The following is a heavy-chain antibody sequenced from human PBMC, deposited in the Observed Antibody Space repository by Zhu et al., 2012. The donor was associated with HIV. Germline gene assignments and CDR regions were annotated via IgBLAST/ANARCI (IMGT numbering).Heavy chain of an antibody. V-gene: IGHV4-59*11. CDR1: GGSTSGHY. D-gene: IGHD2-8*01. CDR2: IYYTGST. J-gene: IGHJ4*02. CDR3: ARYYCTTTCYYFDY. Sequence: QVQLQESGPGLVKPSETLSLTCTVSGGSTSGHYWSWIRQPPGKGLEWIGYIYYTGSTNYNPSLKSRVTMSVDTSENQFSLKLNSVTAADTAVYYCARYYCTTTCYYFDYWGQGSPWSPSP.